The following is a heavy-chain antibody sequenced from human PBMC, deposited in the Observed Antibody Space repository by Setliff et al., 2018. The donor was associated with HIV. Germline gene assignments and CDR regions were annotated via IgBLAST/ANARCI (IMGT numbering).Heavy chain of an antibody. D-gene: IGHD4-4*01. V-gene: IGHV5-51*01. CDR2: IYPGDSDT. Sequence: GESLKISCKGSGYSFSSYWVGWVRQMPGKGLEWMGIIYPGDSDTRYSPSFQGQVTISADKSISTAYPQCSSPKASDTAMYYCARHTLTTVTTEYFDYWGQGTLVTVSS. CDR1: GYSFSSYW. CDR3: ARHTLTTVTTEYFDY. J-gene: IGHJ4*02.